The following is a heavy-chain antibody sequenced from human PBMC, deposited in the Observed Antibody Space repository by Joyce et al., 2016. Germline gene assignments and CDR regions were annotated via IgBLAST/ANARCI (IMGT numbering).Heavy chain of an antibody. CDR1: GASFSGCH. J-gene: IGHJ6*02. D-gene: IGHD5/OR15-5a*01. V-gene: IGHV4-34*02. Sequence: QVQLQQWGAGLLKPSETLSLTCTVHGASFSGCHWHWVRQPPGKGLEWIGEVHPGENTTYSPSLKSRVTILVDTSKSQFSLDLRAVTAADTAVYYCARGALPRPPYSVTQNHYYYTMDVWGQGTTVAVSS. CDR3: ARGALPRPPYSVTQNHYYYTMDV. CDR2: VHPGENT.